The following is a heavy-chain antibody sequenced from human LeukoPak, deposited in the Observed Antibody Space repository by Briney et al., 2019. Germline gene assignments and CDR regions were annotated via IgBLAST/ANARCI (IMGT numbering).Heavy chain of an antibody. J-gene: IGHJ5*02. CDR3: AKGEAAHSYNWFDP. D-gene: IGHD3-16*01. CDR2: IYYSGST. CDR1: GGSIGSSSYY. V-gene: IGHV4-39*07. Sequence: PSETLSLTCTVSGGSIGSSSYYWGWIRQPPGKGLEWIGSIYYSGSTYYNPSLKSRVTISVDTSKNQFSLKLSSVTAADTAVYYCAKGEAAHSYNWFDPWGQGTLVTVSS.